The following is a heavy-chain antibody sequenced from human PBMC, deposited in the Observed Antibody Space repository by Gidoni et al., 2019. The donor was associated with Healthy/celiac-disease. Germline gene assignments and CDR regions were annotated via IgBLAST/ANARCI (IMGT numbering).Heavy chain of an antibody. CDR3: ARDIEGQLVLAPFDY. CDR2: ISYDGSNK. D-gene: IGHD6-13*01. Sequence: QVQLVESGGAVVHPGSSPRLSCAASGFTFSSYAMHGVRQAPGKGLEGVAVISYDGSNKYYADSVKGRFTIARDNSKNTLYLQMNSLRAEDTAVYYCARDIEGQLVLAPFDYWGQGTLVTVSS. J-gene: IGHJ4*02. V-gene: IGHV3-30-3*01. CDR1: GFTFSSYA.